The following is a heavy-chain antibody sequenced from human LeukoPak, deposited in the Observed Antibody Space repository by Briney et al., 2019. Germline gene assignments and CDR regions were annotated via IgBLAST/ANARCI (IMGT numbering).Heavy chain of an antibody. CDR3: ARSDGYGLVGI. D-gene: IGHD3-10*01. V-gene: IGHV4-34*01. CDR1: GGPFSGYY. J-gene: IGHJ3*02. CDR2: INHSGST. Sequence: SETLSLTCAVYGGPFSGYYWNWIRQPPGKGLEWIGEINHSGSTNYNPSLKSRVTISVDTSKNHFSLTLSSVTAADTAVYYCARSDGYGLVGIWGQGTMVTVSS.